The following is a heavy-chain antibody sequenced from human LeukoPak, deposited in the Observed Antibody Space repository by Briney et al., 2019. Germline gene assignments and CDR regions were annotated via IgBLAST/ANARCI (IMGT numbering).Heavy chain of an antibody. V-gene: IGHV4-38-2*02. Sequence: PSETLSLTCTVSGYSIASGYYWGWIRQAPGKGLEWIGSLYYRGSTYYNPSLKSRVTILVDTSKNQFSLKLSSVTAADTAVYYCARDRYYGSGSYYYWGQGTLVTVSS. CDR2: LYYRGST. CDR3: ARDRYYGSGSYYY. D-gene: IGHD3-10*01. CDR1: GYSIASGYY. J-gene: IGHJ4*02.